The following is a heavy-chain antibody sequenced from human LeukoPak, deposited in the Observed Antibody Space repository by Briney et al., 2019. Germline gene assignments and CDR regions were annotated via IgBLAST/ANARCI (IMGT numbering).Heavy chain of an antibody. CDR1: GGSISSGDYY. Sequence: SETLSLTCTVSGGSISSGDYYWSWIRQPPGKGLEWIGYIYYSGSTYYSPSLKSRVSIFLDTSKSQLSLNVRSVTAADTAVYYCARRAGDWAVNWIDPWGQGTLVTVSS. CDR2: IYYSGST. J-gene: IGHJ5*02. CDR3: ARRAGDWAVNWIDP. V-gene: IGHV4-30-4*01. D-gene: IGHD2-21*02.